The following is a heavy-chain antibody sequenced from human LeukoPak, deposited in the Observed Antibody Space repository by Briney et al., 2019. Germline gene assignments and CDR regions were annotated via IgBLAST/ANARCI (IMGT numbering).Heavy chain of an antibody. V-gene: IGHV3-7*01. CDR3: ARGHYYDSSAFDY. Sequence: GGSLRLSCAASGFTFSSYWMSWVRQAPGKGLEWVANIKKDGSEKYYVDSVKGRFTISRDNAKNSLYLQMNSLRAEDTAVYYCARGHYYDSSAFDYWGQGTLVTVSS. D-gene: IGHD3-22*01. CDR1: GFTFSSYW. J-gene: IGHJ4*02. CDR2: IKKDGSEK.